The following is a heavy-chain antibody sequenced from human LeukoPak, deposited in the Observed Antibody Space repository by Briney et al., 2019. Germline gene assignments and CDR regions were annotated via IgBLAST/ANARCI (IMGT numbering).Heavy chain of an antibody. V-gene: IGHV3-7*01. Sequence: PGGSLRLSCAASGFTFSRYAMGWVRQAPGKGLEWAANINQDGSEEYYVDSVKGRFTISRDNSKNTLYLQMNSLRAEDTALYYCARDGLGYCSSTSCYVLDYWGQGTLVTVSS. CDR2: INQDGSEE. CDR1: GFTFSRYA. CDR3: ARDGLGYCSSTSCYVLDY. D-gene: IGHD2-2*01. J-gene: IGHJ4*02.